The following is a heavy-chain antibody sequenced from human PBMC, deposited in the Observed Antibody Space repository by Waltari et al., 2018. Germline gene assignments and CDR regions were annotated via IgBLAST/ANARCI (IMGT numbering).Heavy chain of an antibody. V-gene: IGHV1-8*02. CDR2: MNPNSGNT. CDR3: ASDYDSGGYYYAPGVGMDV. Sequence: QVQLVQSGAEVKKPGASVKVSCKASGYTFTSYDINWVRQATGQGLEWMGWMNPNSGNTGYAQKFQGRVTMTRNTSISTAYMELSSLRSEDTAVYYCASDYDSGGYYYAPGVGMDVWGQGTTVTVSS. J-gene: IGHJ6*02. D-gene: IGHD3-22*01. CDR1: GYTFTSYD.